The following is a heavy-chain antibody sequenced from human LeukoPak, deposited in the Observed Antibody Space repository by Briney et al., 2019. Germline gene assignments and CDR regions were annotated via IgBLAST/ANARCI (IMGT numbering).Heavy chain of an antibody. CDR3: ARDSVAAFDAFDI. V-gene: IGHV4-34*01. D-gene: IGHD6-13*01. CDR1: GGSFSGYY. Sequence: PSETLSLTCAVYGGSFSGYYWSWIRQPPGKGLEWIGEINHSGSTNYNPSLKSRVTISVDTSKNQFSLKLSSVTAADTAVYYCARDSVAAFDAFDIWGQGTMATVSS. J-gene: IGHJ3*02. CDR2: INHSGST.